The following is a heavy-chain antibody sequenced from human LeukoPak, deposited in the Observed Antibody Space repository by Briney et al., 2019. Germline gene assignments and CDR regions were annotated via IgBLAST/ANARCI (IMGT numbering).Heavy chain of an antibody. CDR2: ISAYNGNT. Sequence: ASVKVSCKASGGTFSSYATSWVRQAPGQGLEWMGWISAYNGNTNYAQTLQGRVTMTADTSTSTAYMELRSLRSDDTAAYYCAIVLGYPPVEYYYYYGMDVWGQGTTVTVSS. J-gene: IGHJ6*02. D-gene: IGHD2-15*01. V-gene: IGHV1-18*01. CDR3: AIVLGYPPVEYYYYYGMDV. CDR1: GGTFSSYA.